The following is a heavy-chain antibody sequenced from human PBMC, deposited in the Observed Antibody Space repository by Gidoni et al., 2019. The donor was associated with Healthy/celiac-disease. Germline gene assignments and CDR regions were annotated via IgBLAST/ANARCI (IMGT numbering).Heavy chain of an antibody. Sequence: QVQLVQSGAEVKKPGSSVKVSCKASVGTFSSYAISWVRQAPGQGLEWMGGIIPIFGTANYAQKFQGRVTITADESTSTAYMELSSLRSEDTAVYYCARVGGPGIAVAGSRGYYFDYWGQGTLVTVSS. CDR2: IIPIFGTA. V-gene: IGHV1-69*01. J-gene: IGHJ4*02. CDR3: ARVGGPGIAVAGSRGYYFDY. CDR1: VGTFSSYA. D-gene: IGHD6-19*01.